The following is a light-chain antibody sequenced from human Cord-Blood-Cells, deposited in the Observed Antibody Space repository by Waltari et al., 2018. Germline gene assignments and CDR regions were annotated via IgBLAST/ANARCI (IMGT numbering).Light chain of an antibody. CDR2: CAS. J-gene: IGKJ1*01. CDR3: QQYGSSPQT. V-gene: IGKV3-20*01. CDR1: QSVSSSY. Sequence: EIVLTQSPGTLSLSPGERTTLPCRASQSVSSSYLAWYQQKPGQAPRLLIYCASSRATGIPDRFSGSGSGTDFTLTISRLEPEDFAVYYCQQYGSSPQTFGQGTKVEIK.